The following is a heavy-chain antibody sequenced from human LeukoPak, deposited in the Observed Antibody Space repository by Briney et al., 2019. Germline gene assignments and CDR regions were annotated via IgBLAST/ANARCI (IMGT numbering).Heavy chain of an antibody. V-gene: IGHV4-39*01. Sequence: PSETLSLTCTVSGGSISSSSYYWGWIRQPPGKGLEWIGSIYYSGSTYYNPSLKSRVTISVDTSKNQFSLKLSSVTAADTAVYYCARRPGALSEWDPWGQGTLVTVSS. CDR1: GGSISSSSYY. CDR3: ARRPGALSEWDP. J-gene: IGHJ5*02. D-gene: IGHD3-3*01. CDR2: IYYSGST.